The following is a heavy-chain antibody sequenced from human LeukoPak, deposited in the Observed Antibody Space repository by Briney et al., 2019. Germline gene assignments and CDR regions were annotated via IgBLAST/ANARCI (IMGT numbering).Heavy chain of an antibody. Sequence: KPGGSLRLSCAASGFTFSSYSMNWVRQAPGKGLECVSSISSSSSYIYYADSVKGRFTISRDNAKNSLYLQMNSLRAEDTAVYYCARAYSSGWYDAFDIWGQGTMVTVSS. CDR1: GFTFSSYS. CDR3: ARAYSSGWYDAFDI. J-gene: IGHJ3*02. D-gene: IGHD6-19*01. CDR2: ISSSSSYI. V-gene: IGHV3-21*01.